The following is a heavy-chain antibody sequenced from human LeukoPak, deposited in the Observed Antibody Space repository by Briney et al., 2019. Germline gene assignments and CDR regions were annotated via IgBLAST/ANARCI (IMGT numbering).Heavy chain of an antibody. Sequence: SETLSLTYTVSGGSISSSSYYWGWIRQPPGKGLEWIGSIYYSGTSYYNPSLKSRVTILVDTSKNQFSLKLSSVTAADTAVYYCARGSGYSSGWFDHWGQGTLLTVSS. CDR2: IYYSGTS. CDR3: ARGSGYSSGWFDH. D-gene: IGHD6-19*01. CDR1: GGSISSSSYY. J-gene: IGHJ5*02. V-gene: IGHV4-39*07.